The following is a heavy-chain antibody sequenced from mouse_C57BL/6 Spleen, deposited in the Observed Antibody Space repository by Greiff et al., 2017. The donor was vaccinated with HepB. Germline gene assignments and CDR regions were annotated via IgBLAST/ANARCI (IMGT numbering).Heavy chain of an antibody. J-gene: IGHJ3*01. D-gene: IGHD1-1*01. CDR2: IYPRDGST. CDR3: ARSEGYYGSSLAY. Sequence: VQLQQSDAELVKPGASVKISCKVSGYTFTDHTIHWMKQRPEQGLEWIGYIYPRDGSTKYNEKFKGKATLTADKSSSTAYLHLNSLTSEDSAVYFCARSEGYYGSSLAYWGQGTLVTVSA. V-gene: IGHV1-78*01. CDR1: GYTFTDHT.